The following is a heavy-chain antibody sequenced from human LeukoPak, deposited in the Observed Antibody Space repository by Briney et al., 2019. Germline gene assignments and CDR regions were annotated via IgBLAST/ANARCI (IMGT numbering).Heavy chain of an antibody. CDR1: GFTFSSYS. CDR2: ISSSSSYI. CDR3: ARDWSGGAHFDY. J-gene: IGHJ4*02. Sequence: GESLKISCAASGFTFSSYSMNWVRQAPGKGLEWVSSISSSSSYIYYADSVKGRFTISRDNAKNSLYLQMDSLRAEDTAVYYCARDWSGGAHFDYWGQGTLVTVSS. D-gene: IGHD3-10*01. V-gene: IGHV3-21*01.